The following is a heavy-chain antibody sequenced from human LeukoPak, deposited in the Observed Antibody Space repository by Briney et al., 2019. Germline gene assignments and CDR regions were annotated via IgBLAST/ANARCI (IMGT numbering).Heavy chain of an antibody. CDR3: SRENGAFSPFGY. D-gene: IGHD2-8*01. Sequence: PSETLSLTCGVPGGSISNTNWWSWVRQPPGQGLEWIGETSLTGLTHYNPSLESRVTVSLDKSKNQLSLNLTSVTAADTAVYYCSRENGAFSPFGYWGQGTLVTVLS. V-gene: IGHV4-4*02. J-gene: IGHJ4*02. CDR2: TSLTGLT. CDR1: GGSISNTNW.